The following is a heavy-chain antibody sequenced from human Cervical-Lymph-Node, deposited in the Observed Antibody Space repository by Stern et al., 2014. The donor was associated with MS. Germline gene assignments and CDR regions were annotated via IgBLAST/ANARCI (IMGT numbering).Heavy chain of an antibody. D-gene: IGHD3-10*01. J-gene: IGHJ2*01. CDR3: ARYRSAVDWYFDL. CDR2: IIPMFGIS. Sequence: VQLVESGAEVKKPGSSVKVSCKASGGTLSTYGFSWVRQAPGQGLEWMGGIIPMFGISNSAQKFQGRVTINADESTSTAYMELSSLRSDDTAVYYCARYRSAVDWYFDLWGRGTLVTVSS. CDR1: GGTLSTYG. V-gene: IGHV1-69*01.